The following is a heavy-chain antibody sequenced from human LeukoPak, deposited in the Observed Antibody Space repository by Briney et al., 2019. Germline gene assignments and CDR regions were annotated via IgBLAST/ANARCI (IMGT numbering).Heavy chain of an antibody. CDR2: IIPIVGIA. V-gene: IGHV1-69*04. CDR3: ARDGEMATIYFDY. CDR1: GGTFSSYA. Sequence: SVKVSCKASGGTFSSYALSGVRQAPGQGLEWMGTIIPIVGIANYAQKFQGRVTITADKSTSTAYMELSSLRSEDTAVYYCARDGEMATIYFDYWGQGTLVTVSS. D-gene: IGHD5-24*01. J-gene: IGHJ4*02.